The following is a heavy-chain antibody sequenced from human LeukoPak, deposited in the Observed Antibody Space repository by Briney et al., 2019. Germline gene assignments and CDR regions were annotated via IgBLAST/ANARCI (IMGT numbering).Heavy chain of an antibody. D-gene: IGHD3-9*01. CDR1: GGSISSSNW. J-gene: IGHJ4*02. V-gene: IGHV4-4*02. CDR3: ARLRGRTRVLRYFDWLSLVFDY. Sequence: SGTLSLTCAVSGGSISSSNWWSWVRQPPGKGLEWIGEINHSGSTNYNPSLKSRVTISVDTSKNQFSLKLSSVTAADTAVYYCARLRGRTRVLRYFDWLSLVFDYWGQGTLVTVSS. CDR2: INHSGST.